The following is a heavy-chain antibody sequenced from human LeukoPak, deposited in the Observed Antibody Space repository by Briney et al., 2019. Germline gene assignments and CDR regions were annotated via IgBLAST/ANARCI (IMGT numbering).Heavy chain of an antibody. V-gene: IGHV4-38-2*02. CDR2: IYHSGNT. J-gene: IGHJ4*02. D-gene: IGHD6-6*01. CDR1: GYSISSGYY. CDR3: ARGYSSSYY. Sequence: SETLSLTCTVSGYSISSGYYWAWIRQPPGKGLEWIGSIYHSGNTDYTPSLKSRVTISVDTSKNQFSLKLSSVTAADTAVYYCARGYSSSYYWGQGTLVTVSS.